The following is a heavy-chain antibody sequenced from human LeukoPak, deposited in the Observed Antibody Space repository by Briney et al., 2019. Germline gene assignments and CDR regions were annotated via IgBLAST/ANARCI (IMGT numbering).Heavy chain of an antibody. D-gene: IGHD4-23*01. J-gene: IGHJ6*02. CDR2: IYYSGST. CDR1: GGSGRGDD. Sequence: SETRFGTWWVSGGSGRGDDWGGIRQPPGKGLEWIGYIYYSGSTSYNPSLKSRVTISVDTSKNQFSLNLTSLTAADTAVYYCARGDYGGNSGYYYGMDVWGQGTTVTVSS. V-gene: IGHV4-59*08. CDR3: ARGDYGGNSGYYYGMDV.